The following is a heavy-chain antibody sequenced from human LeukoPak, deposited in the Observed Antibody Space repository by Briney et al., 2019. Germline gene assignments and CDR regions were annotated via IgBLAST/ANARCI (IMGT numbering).Heavy chain of an antibody. CDR2: ISYDGSNK. CDR3: AKDLDVGDGYNDATDY. V-gene: IGHV3-30*18. J-gene: IGHJ4*02. CDR1: GFTFSSYG. Sequence: GGSLRLSCAASGFTFSSYGMLWVRQAPGKGLEWVAVISYDGSNKYYADSVKGRFTISRDNSKNTLYLQMNSLRAEDTAVYYCAKDLDVGDGYNDATDYWGQGTLVTVSS. D-gene: IGHD5-24*01.